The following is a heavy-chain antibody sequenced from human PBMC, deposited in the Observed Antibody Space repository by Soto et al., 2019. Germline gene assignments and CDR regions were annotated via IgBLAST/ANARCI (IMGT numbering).Heavy chain of an antibody. CDR1: GFTFSSYS. CDR2: ISSSSSYI. V-gene: IGHV3-21*01. J-gene: IGHJ4*02. D-gene: IGHD4-4*01. Sequence: GGSLRLSCAAXGFTFSSYSMNWVRQEPGKGLEWVSSISSSSSYIYYADSVKGRFTISRDNAKNSLYLQMNSLRAEDTAVYYCARVLSYSNYVPTDYWGQGTLVTVSS. CDR3: ARVLSYSNYVPTDY.